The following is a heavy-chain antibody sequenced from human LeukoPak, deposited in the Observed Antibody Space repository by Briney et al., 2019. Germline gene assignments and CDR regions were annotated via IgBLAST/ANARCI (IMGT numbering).Heavy chain of an antibody. CDR3: ARGLWSPVDY. CDR2: IYNGGII. CDR1: GDSISRYY. D-gene: IGHD3-10*01. J-gene: IGHJ4*02. V-gene: IGHV4-4*07. Sequence: SETLSLTCTVSGDSISRYYWSWIRQPAGKGLEWIGRIYNGGIITYNPSLKSRVTMSIDTSNNQFSLRLRFVTAADTAVYYCARGLWSPVDYWGQGTLVTVSS.